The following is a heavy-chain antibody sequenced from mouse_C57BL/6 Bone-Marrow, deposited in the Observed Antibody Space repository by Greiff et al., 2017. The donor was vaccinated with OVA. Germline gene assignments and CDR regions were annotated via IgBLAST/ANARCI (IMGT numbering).Heavy chain of an antibody. CDR2: IDPENGDT. Sequence: EVQLQQSGAELVRPGASVKLSCTASGFTIKDDYMHWVKQRPEQGLEWIGWIDPENGDTEYASKFQGKATITADTSSNTAYLQLSSLTSEDTAVYYCTRSSLFFAYWGQGTLVTVSA. D-gene: IGHD1-1*01. J-gene: IGHJ3*01. CDR3: TRSSLFFAY. V-gene: IGHV14-4*01. CDR1: GFTIKDDY.